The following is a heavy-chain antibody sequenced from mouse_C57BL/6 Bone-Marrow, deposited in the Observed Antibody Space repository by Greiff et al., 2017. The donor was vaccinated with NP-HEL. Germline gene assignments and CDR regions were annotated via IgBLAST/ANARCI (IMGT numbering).Heavy chain of an antibody. CDR2: IYPGSGST. J-gene: IGHJ3*01. D-gene: IGHD1-1*01. Sequence: VQLQQPGAELVKPGASVKMSCKASGYTFTSYWITWVKQRPGQGLEWIGDIYPGSGSTNYNEKFKSKATLTVDTSSSTAYMQRSSLTSEDSAVYYCARRDYGSSWFAYWGQGTLVTVSA. V-gene: IGHV1-55*01. CDR3: ARRDYGSSWFAY. CDR1: GYTFTSYW.